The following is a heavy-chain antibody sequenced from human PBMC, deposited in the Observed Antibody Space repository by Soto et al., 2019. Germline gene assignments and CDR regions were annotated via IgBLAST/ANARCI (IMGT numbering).Heavy chain of an antibody. V-gene: IGHV3-48*02. J-gene: IGHJ3*02. D-gene: IGHD3-16*01. CDR1: KFTFNSYT. CDR3: ASDSGGRNWAFDI. Sequence: GGSLRLSCAASKFTFNSYTMNWVRQAPGKGLEWVSSISSSSSSIYYADTVKGRFTISRDNAKNSLYLQMNSLRDEDTAVYYCASDSGGRNWAFDIWGQGTMVT. CDR2: ISSSSSSI.